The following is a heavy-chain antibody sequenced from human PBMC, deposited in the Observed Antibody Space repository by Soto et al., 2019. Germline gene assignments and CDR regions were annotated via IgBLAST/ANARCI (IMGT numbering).Heavy chain of an antibody. CDR1: GFSFNIYG. CDR3: AKDQASGQGSFDS. CDR2: ISYDGSNQ. V-gene: IGHV3-30*18. Sequence: GGSLRLSCAPSGFSFNIYGMHWVRQAPDKGLEWVALISYDGSNQYYADSVKGRFTISRDNSKNTLFLQMNSLIADDTAVYYCAKDQASGQGSFDSWGQGTLVTVSS. J-gene: IGHJ4*02.